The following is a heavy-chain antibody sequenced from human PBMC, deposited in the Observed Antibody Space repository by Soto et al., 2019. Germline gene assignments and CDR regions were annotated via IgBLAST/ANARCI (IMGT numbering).Heavy chain of an antibody. V-gene: IGHV4-34*01. CDR1: GGSFSGYY. Sequence: PSETLSLTCAVYGGSFSGYYWSWIRQPPGKGLEWIGEINHSGGTNYNPSLKSRVTISVDTSKNQFSLKLSSMTSSDTAVYYCARGPTESWLRYWGQGTLVTVSS. D-gene: IGHD5-12*01. CDR3: ARGPTESWLRY. J-gene: IGHJ4*02. CDR2: INHSGGT.